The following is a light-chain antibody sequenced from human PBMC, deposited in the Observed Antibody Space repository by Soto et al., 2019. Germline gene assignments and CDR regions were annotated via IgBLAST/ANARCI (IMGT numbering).Light chain of an antibody. CDR3: QQSYSAPIT. CDR1: QSISSY. J-gene: IGKJ5*01. V-gene: IGKV1-39*01. Sequence: DLQMTQSPFSLSASVGDRITITCRASQSISSYLNWYQQKPGKAPELLIYAASSLESGVPSRFSGSGSGTDFTLTISGLQPDDSATYYCQQSYSAPITFGQGTRLEIK. CDR2: AAS.